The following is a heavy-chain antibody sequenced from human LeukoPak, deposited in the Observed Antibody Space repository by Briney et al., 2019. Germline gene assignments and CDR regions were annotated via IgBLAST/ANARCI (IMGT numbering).Heavy chain of an antibody. J-gene: IGHJ4*02. Sequence: SETLSLTCTVSGGSISSYYWSWIRQPAGKGLEWIGRIYTSGSNNYNPSLKSRVTISVDKSKTQFSLKLSSVTAADTAVYYCARGYSSSWPLDYWGQGTLVTVSS. D-gene: IGHD6-13*01. CDR2: IYTSGSN. CDR3: ARGYSSSWPLDY. V-gene: IGHV4-4*07. CDR1: GGSISSYY.